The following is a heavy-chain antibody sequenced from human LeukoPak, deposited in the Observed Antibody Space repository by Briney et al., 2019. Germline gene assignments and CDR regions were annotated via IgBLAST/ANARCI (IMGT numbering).Heavy chain of an antibody. J-gene: IGHJ3*02. D-gene: IGHD2-2*01. V-gene: IGHV5-51*01. CDR3: ARSKPAAMSTGPRAFDI. CDR1: GYSFTSYW. CDR2: IYPGDSDT. Sequence: GESLRISCKGSGYSFTSYWIGWVRQMPRKGLEWKGIIYPGDSDTRYSLSFQGQVTISADKSISTAYLQWSSLKASDTAMYYCARSKPAAMSTGPRAFDIWGQGTMVTVSS.